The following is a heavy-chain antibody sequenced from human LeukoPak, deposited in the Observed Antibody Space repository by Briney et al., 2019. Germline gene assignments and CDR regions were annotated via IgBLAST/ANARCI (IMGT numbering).Heavy chain of an antibody. CDR1: GGSFSGYY. CDR3: AKPIDCSSTICTGPMDV. CDR2: IDHIGRT. D-gene: IGHD2-2*01. Sequence: SETLSLTCAVYGGSFSGYYWSWIRQPPGKGLEWIGEIDHIGRTKYNPSLKSRLTISIDTSKNQFSLRLGSLTAADTAVYYCAKPIDCSSTICTGPMDVWGKGTTVIVSA. V-gene: IGHV4-34*01. J-gene: IGHJ6*04.